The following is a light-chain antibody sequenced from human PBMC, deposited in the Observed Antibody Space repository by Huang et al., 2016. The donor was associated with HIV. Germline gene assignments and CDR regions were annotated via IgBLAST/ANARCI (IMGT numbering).Light chain of an antibody. V-gene: IGKV3-20*01. CDR1: QNVNNNY. Sequence: EIVLTQSPGTLSLSPGEVATLSCRASQNVNNNYLAWFQHKPGQPPRRLLYVASSRATGVPDRFIGSGSGTDFNLTISRLEPEDFAIYYCQHYATSPQTFGQGTKLEIK. CDR3: QHYATSPQT. J-gene: IGKJ2*01. CDR2: VAS.